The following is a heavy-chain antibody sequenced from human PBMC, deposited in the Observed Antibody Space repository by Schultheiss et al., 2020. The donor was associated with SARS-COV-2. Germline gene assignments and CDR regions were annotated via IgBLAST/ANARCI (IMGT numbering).Heavy chain of an antibody. CDR1: GVTISSYY. D-gene: IGHD4-17*01. V-gene: IGHV4-59*01. CDR2: IYYSGST. Sequence: SETLSLTCTVSGVTISSYYWSWIRQPPGKGLEWIGYIYYSGSTSYNTSLKSRVTISLDTSKNQCSLKLSSVTAADTAVCYCAHGYGDFGYWGQGTLVTVSS. CDR3: AHGYGDFGY. J-gene: IGHJ4*02.